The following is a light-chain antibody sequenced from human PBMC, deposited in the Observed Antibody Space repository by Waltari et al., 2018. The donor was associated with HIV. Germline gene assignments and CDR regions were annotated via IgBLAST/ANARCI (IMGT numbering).Light chain of an antibody. Sequence: DLQLPQSPSSLSASLGDRLIITCRASQYISIYLNLYQQKPGKGPNLLIYTASTLQTGVPSRFSGSGSGTDFTLTISNLQPEDFATYYCQQSYSMSLTFGGGSKVEI. CDR2: TAS. V-gene: IGKV1-39*01. CDR3: QQSYSMSLT. J-gene: IGKJ4*02. CDR1: QYISIY.